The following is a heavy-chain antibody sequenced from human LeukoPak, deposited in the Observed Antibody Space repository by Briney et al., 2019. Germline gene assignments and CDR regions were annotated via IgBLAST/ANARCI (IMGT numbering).Heavy chain of an antibody. CDR1: GGTFISYA. CDR3: ARDDSSGYYYGDY. D-gene: IGHD3-22*01. Sequence: SLTVSCKASGGTFISYAISWVRQAPRQGLEWMGGIIPIFGTANYAQKFQGRVTITADESTSTAYMELSSLRSEDTAVYYCARDDSSGYYYGDYWGQGTLVTVSS. CDR2: IIPIFGTA. V-gene: IGHV1-69*13. J-gene: IGHJ4*02.